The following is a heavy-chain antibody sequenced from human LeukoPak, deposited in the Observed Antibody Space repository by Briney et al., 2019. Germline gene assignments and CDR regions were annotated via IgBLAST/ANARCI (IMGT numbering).Heavy chain of an antibody. Sequence: PSETLSLTCTVSGGSISSYYWSWIRQPPGKGLEWIGYIYYSGSTYYDPSLKSRVTISVDTSKNQVSLKLSSVTAADTAVYYCARDSGAQSSFDYWGQGTLVTVSS. V-gene: IGHV4-59*01. J-gene: IGHJ4*02. D-gene: IGHD1-26*01. CDR1: GGSISSYY. CDR2: IYYSGST. CDR3: ARDSGAQSSFDY.